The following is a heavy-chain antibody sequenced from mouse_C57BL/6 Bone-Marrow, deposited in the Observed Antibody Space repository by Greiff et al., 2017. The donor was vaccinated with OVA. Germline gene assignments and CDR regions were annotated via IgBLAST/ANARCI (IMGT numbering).Heavy chain of an antibody. CDR1: GFTFSDYG. CDR3: ARERDSPLYFDV. J-gene: IGHJ1*03. CDR2: ISSGSSTI. Sequence: DVQLVESGGGLVKPGGSLKLSCAASGFTFSDYGMHWVRQAPEKGLEWVAYISSGSSTIYYADTVKGRFTISRDNAKNTLFLQMTSLRSEDTAMYYCARERDSPLYFDVWGTGTTVTVSS. V-gene: IGHV5-17*01.